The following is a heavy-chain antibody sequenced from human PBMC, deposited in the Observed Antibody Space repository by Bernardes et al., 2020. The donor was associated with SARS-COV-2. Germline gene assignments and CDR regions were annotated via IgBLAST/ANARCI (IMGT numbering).Heavy chain of an antibody. CDR3: ARDEEDGPSDY. J-gene: IGHJ4*02. CDR2: IYSGGST. V-gene: IGHV3-66*01. Sequence: GGSLRLSCAASGFTVSSNYMSWVRQAPGKGLEWVSVIYSGGSTYYADSVKGRFTISRDNSKNTLYLQMNSLRAEDTAVYYCARDEEDGPSDYWGQGTLVTVSS. CDR1: GFTVSSNY.